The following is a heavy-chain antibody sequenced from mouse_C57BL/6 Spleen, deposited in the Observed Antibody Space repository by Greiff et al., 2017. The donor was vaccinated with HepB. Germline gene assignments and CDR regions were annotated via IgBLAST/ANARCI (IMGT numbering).Heavy chain of an antibody. D-gene: IGHD3-1*01. V-gene: IGHV1-50*01. J-gene: IGHJ4*01. Sequence: QVQLQQSGAELVKPGASVKLSCKASGYTFTSYWMQWVKQRPGQGLEWIGEIDPSDSYTNYNQKFKGKATLTVDTSSSTAYMQLSSLTSEDSAVYYCARSPRGDYAMDYWGQGTSVTVSS. CDR2: IDPSDSYT. CDR1: GYTFTSYW. CDR3: ARSPRGDYAMDY.